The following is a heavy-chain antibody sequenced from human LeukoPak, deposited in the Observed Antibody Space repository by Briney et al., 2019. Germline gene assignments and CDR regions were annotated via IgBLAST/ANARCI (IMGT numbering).Heavy chain of an antibody. CDR2: ISSSGSTI. V-gene: IGHV3-48*04. CDR1: GFSFSPSA. D-gene: IGHD3-22*01. J-gene: IGHJ1*01. CDR3: ATDQDHGYFRR. Sequence: GGSLRLSCVTSGFSFSPSAMNWVRQAPGKGLEWVSYISSSGSTIYYADSVKGRFTISRDNAKNTLYLDMNSLRAEDTAVFYCATDQDHGYFRRWGQGTLVIVSS.